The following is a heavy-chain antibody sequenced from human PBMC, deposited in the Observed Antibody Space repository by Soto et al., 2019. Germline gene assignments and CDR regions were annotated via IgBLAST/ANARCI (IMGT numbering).Heavy chain of an antibody. J-gene: IGHJ6*02. D-gene: IGHD2-2*01. CDR3: SSSVYCSTTRCYYYYGLDV. CDR1: GGTFSSHS. Sequence: QVQLVQSGAEVKKPGSSVKVSCKVSGGTFSSHSINWVRQAPGQGPEWMGGIIPIFGTENYAQKFQGRVTITAGESTSTVYMELCSLTSGDTALYYCSSSVYCSTTRCYYYYGLDVWGQGTTGIVSS. CDR2: IIPIFGTE. V-gene: IGHV1-69*01.